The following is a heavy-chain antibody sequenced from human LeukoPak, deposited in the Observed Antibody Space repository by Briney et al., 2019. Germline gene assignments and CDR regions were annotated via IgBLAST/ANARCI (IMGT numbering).Heavy chain of an antibody. CDR2: ISSSSSYI. V-gene: IGHV3-21*01. D-gene: IGHD5-18*01. CDR1: GFTFSSYS. J-gene: IGHJ4*02. Sequence: GGSLRLSCAASGFTFSSYSMNWVRQAPGKGLEWVSSISSSSSYIYYADSVKGRFTIPRDNAKNSLYLQMNSLRAEDTAVYYCARVSGYSYGYSYFDYWGQGTLVTVSS. CDR3: ARVSGYSYGYSYFDY.